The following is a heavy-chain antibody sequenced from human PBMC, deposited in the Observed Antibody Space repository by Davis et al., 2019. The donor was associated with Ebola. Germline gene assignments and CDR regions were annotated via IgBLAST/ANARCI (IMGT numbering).Heavy chain of an antibody. V-gene: IGHV1-2*06. CDR3: ATNLCANRFCYDALDI. D-gene: IGHD2-21*01. CDR2: VILKSGAT. Sequence: ASVKVSCKASGYTFTDYNIHWMRQAPGQGLEWLGRVILKSGATNYAQKFQGRVTMTRDTSISTVYMELSGLRSDDTAVYFCATNLCANRFCYDALDIWGQGTMVTVSS. J-gene: IGHJ3*02. CDR1: GYTFTDYN.